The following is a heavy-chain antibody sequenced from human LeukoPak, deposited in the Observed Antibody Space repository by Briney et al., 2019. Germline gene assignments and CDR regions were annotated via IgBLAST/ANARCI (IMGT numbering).Heavy chain of an antibody. CDR2: IWADGSSK. CDR1: GFSLSGNG. V-gene: IGHV3-33*01. D-gene: IGHD6-19*01. Sequence: GGSLRLSCAASGFSLSGNGMHWVRQAPGKGLEWVAVIWADGSSKYYADSVKGRFTISRDNSENTLYLQMNSLRAEDTAVYYCARDSGGSPFDIWGQGTMVTASS. CDR3: ARDSGGSPFDI. J-gene: IGHJ3*02.